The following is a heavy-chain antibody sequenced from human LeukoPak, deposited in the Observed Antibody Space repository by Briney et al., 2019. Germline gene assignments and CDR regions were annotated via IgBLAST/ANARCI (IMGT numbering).Heavy chain of an antibody. V-gene: IGHV3-23*01. D-gene: IGHD3-22*01. Sequence: GGSLRLSCAASGFTSSSYGMSWVRQAPGKGLEWVSAISGSGGSTYYADSVKGRFTISRDNSKNTLYLQMNSLRAEDTAVYYCAKVPTDSSGYYTYYFDYWGQGTLVTVSS. J-gene: IGHJ4*02. CDR3: AKVPTDSSGYYTYYFDY. CDR2: ISGSGGST. CDR1: GFTSSSYG.